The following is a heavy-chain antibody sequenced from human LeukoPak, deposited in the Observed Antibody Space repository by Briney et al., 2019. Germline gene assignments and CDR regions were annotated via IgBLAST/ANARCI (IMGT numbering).Heavy chain of an antibody. J-gene: IGHJ3*02. D-gene: IGHD2-15*01. CDR2: INAGNGNT. V-gene: IGHV1-3*01. CDR3: ARESGRHCSGGSCYSDVYAFDI. Sequence: ASVKVSCKASGYTFTSYAMHWVRQAPGQGLEWMGWINAGNGNTKYSQKFQGRVTITRDTSASTAYMELSSLRSEDTAVYYCARESGRHCSGGSCYSDVYAFDIWGQGTMVTVSS. CDR1: GYTFTSYA.